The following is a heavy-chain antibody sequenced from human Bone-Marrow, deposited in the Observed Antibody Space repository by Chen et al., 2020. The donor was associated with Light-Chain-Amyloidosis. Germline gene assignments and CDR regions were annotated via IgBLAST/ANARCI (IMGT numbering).Heavy chain of an antibody. Sequence: QLQLQESGPGLVEPSQPLSLTCPVSGASIISSEYYWGWMRQAPGKGLEWIGSIFRGDITYYTSSLKSRVTLSVDTSNNHISLRLRSVTAGDTAIYYCARGPSEVEWGVVKSAFAFDFWGQGTMVTVSS. CDR1: GASIISSEYY. CDR2: IFRGDIT. D-gene: IGHD2-21*01. J-gene: IGHJ3*01. V-gene: IGHV4-39*07. CDR3: ARGPSEVEWGVVKSAFAFDF.